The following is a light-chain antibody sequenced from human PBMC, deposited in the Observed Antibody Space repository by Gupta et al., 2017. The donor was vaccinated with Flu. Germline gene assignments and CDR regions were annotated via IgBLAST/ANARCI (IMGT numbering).Light chain of an antibody. CDR3: QQYGSSPRYS. Sequence: EIVLTQSPGTLSLSPGERATLSCRATQIVSSNFLAWYQQKPGQAPRLLIYGTSRRATGIPDRFSGSGSGADFSLTISRLEPEDFAVYYCQQYGSSPRYSFGQGTNLEIK. CDR1: QIVSSNF. J-gene: IGKJ2*03. CDR2: GTS. V-gene: IGKV3-20*01.